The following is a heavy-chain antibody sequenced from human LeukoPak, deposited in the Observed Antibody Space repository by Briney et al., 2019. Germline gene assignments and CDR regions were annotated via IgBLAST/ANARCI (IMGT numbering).Heavy chain of an antibody. J-gene: IGHJ4*02. CDR3: ARRQDGHEY. CDR2: IYTTGST. Sequence: SETLSLTCTVSGVSIANTFYYWNWLRQPAGKGLEWIGRIYTTGSTDYNPSLKSRVTISLDTARNQFSLKLSSVTAADTAVYYCARRQDGHEYWDPGTLVTVSS. V-gene: IGHV4-61*02. CDR1: GVSIANTFYY.